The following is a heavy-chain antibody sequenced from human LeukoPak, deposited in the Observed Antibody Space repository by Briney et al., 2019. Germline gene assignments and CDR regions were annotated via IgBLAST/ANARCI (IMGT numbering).Heavy chain of an antibody. CDR1: GGSISSKSHY. J-gene: IGHJ4*02. V-gene: IGHV4-61*02. D-gene: IGHD1-14*01. CDR2: IYTSGSP. Sequence: PSQTLSLTCTVSGGSISSKSHYWSWIRQPAGKGLEWIGRIYTSGSPNYNPPLKSRDTMSVDTSKNQFSLKLTSVTAADTAVYYCAREEDHDRQFDSWGQGTLVTVSS. CDR3: AREEDHDRQFDS.